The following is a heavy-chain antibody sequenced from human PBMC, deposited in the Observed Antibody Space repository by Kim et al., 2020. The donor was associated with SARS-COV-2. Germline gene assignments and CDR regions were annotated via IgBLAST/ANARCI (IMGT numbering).Heavy chain of an antibody. V-gene: IGHV1-3*01. D-gene: IGHD6-13*01. Sequence: ASVKVSCKASGYTFTSYAMHWVRQAPGQRLEWMGWINAGNGNTKYSQKFQGRVTITRDTSASTAYMELSSLRSEDTAVYYCARSIWAPYSSSWPLDYWGQGTLVTVSS. CDR2: INAGNGNT. CDR3: ARSIWAPYSSSWPLDY. J-gene: IGHJ4*02. CDR1: GYTFTSYA.